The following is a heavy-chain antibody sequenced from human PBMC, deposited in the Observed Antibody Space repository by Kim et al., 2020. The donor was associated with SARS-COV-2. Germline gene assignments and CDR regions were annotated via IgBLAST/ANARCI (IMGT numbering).Heavy chain of an antibody. D-gene: IGHD3-22*01. CDR1: GGSISSSNW. V-gene: IGHV4-4*02. CDR2: IYHSGST. J-gene: IGHJ4*02. CDR3: AREPPSSYYYDSSGYYLED. Sequence: SETLSLTCVVSGGSISSSNWWSWVRQPPGKGLEWIGEIYHSGSTNYNPSLKSRVTISVDKSKNQFSLKLSSVTAADTAVYYCAREPPSSYYYDSSGYYLEDWGQGTLVTVSS.